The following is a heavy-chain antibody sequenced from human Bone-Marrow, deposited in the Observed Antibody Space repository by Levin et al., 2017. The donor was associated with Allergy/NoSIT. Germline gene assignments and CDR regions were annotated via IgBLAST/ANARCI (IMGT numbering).Heavy chain of an antibody. CDR3: ARYRPLNSWFDP. CDR2: VNHSGST. Sequence: PSETLSLTCAVYGDSFSGYYWSWIRQPPGKGLEWIGEVNHSGSTINNPSLESRVTISVDTSKNQFSLKLSSVTVADTAVYYCARYRPLNSWFDPWGQGTLVTVSS. CDR1: GDSFSGYY. V-gene: IGHV4-34*01. D-gene: IGHD1-14*01. J-gene: IGHJ5*02.